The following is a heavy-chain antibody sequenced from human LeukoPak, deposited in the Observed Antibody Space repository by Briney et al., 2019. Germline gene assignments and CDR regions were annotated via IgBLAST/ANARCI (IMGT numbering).Heavy chain of an antibody. CDR1: GYTFTGYY. V-gene: IGHV1-2*02. Sequence: ASVKVSCKASGYTFTGYYMQWVRQAPGQGLEWMGWINPDSAGTNYAQKFQGRVTMTRDTSINTAYMELSRLRYDTAVYYCARDEAWNFDYWGQGTLVTVSS. J-gene: IGHJ4*02. CDR2: INPDSAGT. D-gene: IGHD1-1*01. CDR3: ARDEAWNFDY.